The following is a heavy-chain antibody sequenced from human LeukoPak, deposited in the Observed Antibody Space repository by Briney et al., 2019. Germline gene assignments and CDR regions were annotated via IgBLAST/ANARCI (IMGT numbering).Heavy chain of an antibody. V-gene: IGHV1-24*01. Sequence: ASVKVSCKVSGNTLTEIAIHWVRQAPGKGLEWMGGFDPEDGEIFYAQEFQGRVTMTEDTSTDTASMQLSSLTSEDTAVYYCATFDGGYSDTSGFEYWGQGTLVTVSS. CDR2: FDPEDGEI. J-gene: IGHJ4*02. CDR3: ATFDGGYSDTSGFEY. CDR1: GNTLTEIA. D-gene: IGHD3-16*01.